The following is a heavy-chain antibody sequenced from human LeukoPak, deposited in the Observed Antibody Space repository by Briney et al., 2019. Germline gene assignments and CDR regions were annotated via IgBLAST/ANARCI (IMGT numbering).Heavy chain of an antibody. CDR2: IIPILGRP. V-gene: IGHV1-69*04. D-gene: IGHD6-13*01. CDR3: ARVLPERSSWYYFNWFDP. Sequence: ASVKVSCKASGDTFSSDDISWVRQAPGQGLEWMGRIIPILGRPTYIQKFQGRVTFTADKVTSTAYMELRSLRAEDTAVYYCARVLPERSSWYYFNWFDPWGQGTLVTVSS. CDR1: GDTFSSDD. J-gene: IGHJ5*02.